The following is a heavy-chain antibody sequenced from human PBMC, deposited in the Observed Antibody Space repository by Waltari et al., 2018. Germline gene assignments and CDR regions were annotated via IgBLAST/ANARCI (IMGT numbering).Heavy chain of an antibody. V-gene: IGHV1-2*06. CDR2: INPNRGGT. CDR1: GYTFTGYY. D-gene: IGHD6-25*01. J-gene: IGHJ4*02. Sequence: QVQLVQSGAEVKKPGASVKVSCKASGYTFTGYYMHWGRQAPGQGLEWMGRINPNRGGTNYAQKCQGRFTMTRDTPISTAYMELSRLRSDDTAVYYWARGRLPKDFDYWGQGTLVTVSS. CDR3: ARGRLPKDFDY.